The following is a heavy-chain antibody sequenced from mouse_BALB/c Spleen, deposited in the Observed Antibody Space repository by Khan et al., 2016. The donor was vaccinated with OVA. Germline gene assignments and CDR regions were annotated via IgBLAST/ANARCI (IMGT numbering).Heavy chain of an antibody. D-gene: IGHD2-1*01. V-gene: IGHV2-2*02. Sequence: QVQLKESGPGLVQPSQSLSITCTVSGFSLTTYGINWVRQSPGKGLEWLGVIWSGGSTDYNAAFISRLSISKDNSKSQVFFNMNSLQANDTAIYYCARTYFSYGNYGDYYAMDYWGQGTSVTVSA. J-gene: IGHJ4*01. CDR2: IWSGGST. CDR1: GFSLTTYG. CDR3: ARTYFSYGNYGDYYAMDY.